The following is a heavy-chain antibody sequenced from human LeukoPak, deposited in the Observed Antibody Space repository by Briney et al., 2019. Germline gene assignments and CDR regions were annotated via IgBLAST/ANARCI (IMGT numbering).Heavy chain of an antibody. J-gene: IGHJ5*02. D-gene: IGHD4-17*01. CDR3: ALWRAGYGDYYYLDP. CDR1: GGTFSSYA. V-gene: IGHV1-24*01. CDR2: FDPEEGET. Sequence: ASVKVSCKASGGTFSSYAISWVRQAPGQGLEWMGGFDPEEGETIYAQEFQGRVTMTEDTSTDTAYMELSSLRSEDTAVYYCALWRAGYGDYYYLDPWGQGTLVTVSS.